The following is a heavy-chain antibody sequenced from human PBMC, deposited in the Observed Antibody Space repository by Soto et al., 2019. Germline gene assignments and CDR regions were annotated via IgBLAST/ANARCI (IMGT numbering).Heavy chain of an antibody. J-gene: IGHJ5*02. Sequence: SETLSLTCTVSGDSISSNYWSWIRQSPGKGLEWIGYIHNNGDTNYNPSLKSRVTISVDTSKNQFSLKLSSVTAADTAVYYCARALSSSWYVYWFDPWGQGTLVTVSS. CDR1: GDSISSNY. CDR2: IHNNGDT. D-gene: IGHD6-13*01. V-gene: IGHV4-59*01. CDR3: ARALSSSWYVYWFDP.